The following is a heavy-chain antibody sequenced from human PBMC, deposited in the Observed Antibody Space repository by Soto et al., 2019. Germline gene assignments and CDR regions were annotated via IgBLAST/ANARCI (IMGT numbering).Heavy chain of an antibody. D-gene: IGHD6-6*01. Sequence: ASVKVSCKASGYTLTSYAMHWVRQAPGQRLEWMGWINAGNGNTKYSQKFQGRVTITRDTSASTAYMELSSLRSEDTAVYYCARLFLDNSSSDDSGQGTLVTVSS. V-gene: IGHV1-3*01. J-gene: IGHJ4*02. CDR3: ARLFLDNSSSDD. CDR1: GYTLTSYA. CDR2: INAGNGNT.